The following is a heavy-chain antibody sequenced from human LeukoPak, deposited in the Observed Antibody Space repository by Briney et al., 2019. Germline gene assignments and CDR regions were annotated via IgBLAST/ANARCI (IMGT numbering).Heavy chain of an antibody. CDR1: GFTFSDYY. Sequence: GGSLRLSCAASGFTFSDYYMSWIRQAPGKGLEWVSYISSSSYTNYADSVKGRFTISRDNAKNSLYLQMNSLRAEDTAVYYCARAAEMADCFDYWGQGTLVTVSS. J-gene: IGHJ4*02. V-gene: IGHV3-11*06. CDR2: ISSSSYT. CDR3: ARAAEMADCFDY. D-gene: IGHD5-24*01.